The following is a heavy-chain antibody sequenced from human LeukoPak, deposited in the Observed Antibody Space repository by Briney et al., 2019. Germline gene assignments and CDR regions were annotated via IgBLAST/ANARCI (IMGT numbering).Heavy chain of an antibody. J-gene: IGHJ3*02. CDR3: ARDHLSDSSSWPDAFDI. Sequence: TSETLSLTCAVSGYSISSGYYWGWIRQPPGKGLEWIGSIYRSGSTYYNPSLKSRVTISVDTSKNQFSLKLSSVTAADAAVYYCARDHLSDSSSWPDAFDIWGQGTMVTVSS. D-gene: IGHD6-13*01. CDR2: IYRSGST. CDR1: GYSISSGYY. V-gene: IGHV4-38-2*02.